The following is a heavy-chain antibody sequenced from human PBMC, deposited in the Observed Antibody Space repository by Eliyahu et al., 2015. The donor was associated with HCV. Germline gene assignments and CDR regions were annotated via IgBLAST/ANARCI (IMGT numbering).Heavy chain of an antibody. V-gene: IGHV3-49*04. Sequence: EVQLVESGGGLVQPGRSLRLSCTASGFSFGDYAVSWVRQAPGKGLGGVGFIRSKTYGGTTEYAASVEGRFTMSRDDSKSIAYLQMNSLKTEDTGVYYCSRGKWMGSAYKYFQHWGQGTLVTVSS. CDR2: IRSKTYGGTT. J-gene: IGHJ1*01. D-gene: IGHD6-19*01. CDR1: GFSFGDYA. CDR3: SRGKWMGSAYKYFQH.